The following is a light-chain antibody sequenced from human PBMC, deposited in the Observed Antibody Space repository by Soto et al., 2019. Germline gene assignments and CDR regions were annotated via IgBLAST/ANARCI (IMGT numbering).Light chain of an antibody. V-gene: IGLV2-8*01. Sequence: QSVLTQPPSAAGSPGQSVTLSFTGTSSDVGGHNYVSWYQQHPGKAPKLLIYEVIQRPSGVPDRFSGSKSGNTASLTVSGLQAEDVADYYCTSDAGSDNVIFGGGTKVTVL. CDR1: SSDVGGHNY. CDR3: TSDAGSDNVI. J-gene: IGLJ2*01. CDR2: EVI.